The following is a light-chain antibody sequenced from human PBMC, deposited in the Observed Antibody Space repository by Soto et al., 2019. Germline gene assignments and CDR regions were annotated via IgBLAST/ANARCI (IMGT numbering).Light chain of an antibody. CDR2: DTS. J-gene: IGKJ1*01. Sequence: EIVLTQSPDTLSLSPGERATLSCRASQSVPNSRLAWYQQKPGQAPSLVISDTSIRATGIPDTFSGSGPGTDFSLIIGSLEPEDFAVYICQQYGASPWTFGQGTKVEIK. CDR1: QSVPNSR. CDR3: QQYGASPWT. V-gene: IGKV3-20*01.